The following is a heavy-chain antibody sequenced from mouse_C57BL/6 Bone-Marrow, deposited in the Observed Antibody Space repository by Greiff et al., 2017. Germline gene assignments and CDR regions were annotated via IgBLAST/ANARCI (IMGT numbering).Heavy chain of an antibody. V-gene: IGHV5-9*01. J-gene: IGHJ1*03. CDR3: ARPLTGYWYFDV. CDR2: ISGGGGNT. Sequence: LVESGGGLVKPGGSLKLSCAASGFTFSSYTMSWVRQTPEKRLEWVATISGGGGNTYYPDSVKGRFTISRDNAKNTLYLQMSSLRSEDTALYYCARPLTGYWYFDVWGTGTTVTVSS. CDR1: GFTFSSYT. D-gene: IGHD4-1*01.